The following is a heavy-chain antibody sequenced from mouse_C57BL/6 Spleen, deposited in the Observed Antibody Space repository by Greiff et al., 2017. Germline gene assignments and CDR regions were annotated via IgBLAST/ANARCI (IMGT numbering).Heavy chain of an antibody. D-gene: IGHD1-1*01. CDR2: FHPYHDDT. V-gene: IGHV1-47*01. CDR1: GYTFTTYP. Sequence: VQLQQSGAELVKPGASVKLSCKASGYTFTTYPMEWMKQNRGKSLEWIGNFHPYHDDTKYNEKFKGKAILTVEKSSSTDYLKISRLTSDDSAVYYCAENYGSSYGWYFDGWGTGTTVTVSS. CDR3: AENYGSSYGWYFDG. J-gene: IGHJ1*03.